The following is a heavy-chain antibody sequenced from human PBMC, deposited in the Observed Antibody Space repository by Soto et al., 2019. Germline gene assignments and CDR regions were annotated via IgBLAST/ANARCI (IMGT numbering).Heavy chain of an antibody. CDR3: ARVSEYQHIDY. V-gene: IGHV3-33*01. D-gene: IGHD2-2*01. CDR1: GCTFSGYG. CDR2: IWYDGSYK. J-gene: IGHJ4*01. Sequence: PGGSLRVSCAASGCTFSGYGMHWVRQAPGKGLEWVAVIWYDGSYKYYADSVKGRFTISRDNSNNTLYLQMNGLRAEDTAVYYCARVSEYQHIDYWGHGTLVTVSS.